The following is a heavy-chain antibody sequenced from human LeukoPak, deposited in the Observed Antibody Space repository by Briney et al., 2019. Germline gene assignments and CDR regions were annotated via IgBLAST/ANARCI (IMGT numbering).Heavy chain of an antibody. CDR2: ISSSGSTI. D-gene: IGHD1-26*01. J-gene: IGHJ4*02. V-gene: IGHV3-48*03. CDR1: GFTFSSYE. Sequence: PGGSLSLSCAASGFTFSSYEMNWVRRAPGKGLEWVSYISSSGSTINFADSVKGRFTISRDNAKNSLFLQMNSLRAEDTAVYYCARETYILGAQPLDYWGQGTLVTVSS. CDR3: ARETYILGAQPLDY.